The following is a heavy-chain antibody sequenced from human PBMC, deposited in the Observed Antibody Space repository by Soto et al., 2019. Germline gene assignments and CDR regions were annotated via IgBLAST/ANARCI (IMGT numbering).Heavy chain of an antibody. CDR3: ARLNPGTYYDFWSGYYYHGMDV. CDR2: INHSGST. Sequence: SETLSLTCAVYGGSFSGYYWSWIRQPPGKGLEWIGEINHSGSTNYNPSLKSRVTISVDTSKNQFSLKLSSVTAADTAVYYCARLNPGTYYDFWSGYYYHGMDVWGQGTTVTVSS. CDR1: GGSFSGYY. V-gene: IGHV4-34*01. J-gene: IGHJ6*02. D-gene: IGHD3-3*01.